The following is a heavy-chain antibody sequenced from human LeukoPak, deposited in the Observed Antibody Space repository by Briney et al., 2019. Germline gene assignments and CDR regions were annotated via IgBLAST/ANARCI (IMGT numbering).Heavy chain of an antibody. CDR1: GGSISSYY. D-gene: IGHD1-26*01. Sequence: SETLSLTCSVSGGSISSYYWSWIRQPPGKGLEWIGYIYYSGRTNYNPSLKSRVTISVDTSKNQFSLKLSSVTAADTAVYYCARDPGGGSYLDYWGQGTLVTVSS. CDR2: IYYSGRT. V-gene: IGHV4-59*01. CDR3: ARDPGGGSYLDY. J-gene: IGHJ4*02.